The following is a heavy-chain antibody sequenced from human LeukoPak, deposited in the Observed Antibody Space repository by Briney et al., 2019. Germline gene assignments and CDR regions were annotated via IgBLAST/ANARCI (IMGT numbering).Heavy chain of an antibody. J-gene: IGHJ4*02. Sequence: PGGSLRLSCAASGFTFSSYAMSWVRQAPGKGLEWVSVIGASGGSTYYADSVKGRFTIPRDNSKSTLYLQMNSLRTEDSAVYHCAKVLGQWTHALLFDSWGQGTLVTVSS. CDR2: IGASGGST. D-gene: IGHD6-19*01. CDR3: AKVLGQWTHALLFDS. CDR1: GFTFSSYA. V-gene: IGHV3-23*01.